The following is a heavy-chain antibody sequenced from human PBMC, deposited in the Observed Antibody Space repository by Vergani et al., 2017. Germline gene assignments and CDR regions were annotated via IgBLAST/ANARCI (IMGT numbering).Heavy chain of an antibody. CDR2: IIPIFGIA. D-gene: IGHD3-22*01. CDR1: GGTFSSYA. V-gene: IGHV1-69*17. CDR3: AREGYYDSSGYYYGGYYFDY. J-gene: IGHJ4*02. Sequence: QVQLVQSGAEVKKPGSSVKVSCKASGGTFSSYAISWVRQAPGQGLEWMGGIIPIFGIANYAQKFQGRVTITADKSTSTAYMELSSLRSEDTAVYYCAREGYYDSSGYYYGGYYFDYWGQGTLVTVSS.